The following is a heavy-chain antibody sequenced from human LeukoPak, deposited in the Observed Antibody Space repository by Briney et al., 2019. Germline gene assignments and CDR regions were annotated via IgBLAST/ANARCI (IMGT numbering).Heavy chain of an antibody. CDR2: INPNSGGT. CDR1: GYTFTGYY. J-gene: IGHJ4*02. D-gene: IGHD5-18*01. Sequence: ASVKVSCKASGYTFTGYYMHWVRQAPGQGLEWMGWINPNSGGTNYAQKFQGRVTMTRGTSISTAYMELSRLRSDDTAVYYCARSSGDTAMGIYWGQGTLVTVSS. CDR3: ARSSGDTAMGIY. V-gene: IGHV1-2*02.